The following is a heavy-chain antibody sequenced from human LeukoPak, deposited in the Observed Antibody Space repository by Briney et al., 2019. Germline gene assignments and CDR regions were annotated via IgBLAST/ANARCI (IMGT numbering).Heavy chain of an antibody. CDR2: ISGSAGST. D-gene: IGHD2-2*01. J-gene: IGHJ4*02. CDR1: GFTFSDYS. CDR3: AKWGVSVAMQEGDFHY. Sequence: GGSLRLSCAASGFTFSDYSMNWVRQAPGKGLEWVSSISGSAGSTFYADSVKGRFTISRDNSESMLYLQMSSLRAEDTAMYYCAKWGVSVAMQEGDFHYWGQGTLVTVSS. V-gene: IGHV3-23*01.